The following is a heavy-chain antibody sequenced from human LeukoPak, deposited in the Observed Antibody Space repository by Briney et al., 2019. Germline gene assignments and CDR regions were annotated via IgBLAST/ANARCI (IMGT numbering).Heavy chain of an antibody. CDR3: ARWGSGTYNAYGHYGMDV. V-gene: IGHV3-33*01. CDR1: GFTFSGYG. Sequence: PGRSLRLCCAASGFTFSGYGMHWGRQAPGKGLEWVAVIYYDGNNKYYADSVKGRFTISRDNPKNTLYLQMNSLRADDTAVYYCARWGSGTYNAYGHYGMDVWGQGTTVTVSS. D-gene: IGHD3-10*01. CDR2: IYYDGNNK. J-gene: IGHJ6*02.